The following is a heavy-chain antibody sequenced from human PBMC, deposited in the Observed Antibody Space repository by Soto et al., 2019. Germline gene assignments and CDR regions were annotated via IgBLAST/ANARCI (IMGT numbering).Heavy chain of an antibody. D-gene: IGHD6-19*01. CDR2: ITSSGSEV. CDR3: AKEGYDSGWYWDS. V-gene: IGHV3-23*01. CDR1: GFTFSGSA. Sequence: VQLLESGGGLVQPGGSLRLSCAASGFTFSGSAMTWVRRAPGKWLEYVSSITSSGSEVFHAASVKGRFTMSRDNSKNMLYPQMNSLRAEDTAVYYCAKEGYDSGWYWDSWGQGALVTVS. J-gene: IGHJ4*02.